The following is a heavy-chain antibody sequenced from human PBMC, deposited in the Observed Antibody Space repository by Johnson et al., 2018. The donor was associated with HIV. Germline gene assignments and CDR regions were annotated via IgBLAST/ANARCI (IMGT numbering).Heavy chain of an antibody. D-gene: IGHD1-26*01. CDR2: ISWNSGSI. J-gene: IGHJ3*02. CDR1: GFTFGDYS. Sequence: VQLVESGGGLVQPGGSLRLSCAASGFTFGDYSMQWVRQAQGKGLEWVSGISWNSGSIGYADSVKGRFTISRDNAKNSLYLQRNSLRAEATALYYSAKGVGATTNDAFDIWGKGTMVTVSS. CDR3: AKGVGATTNDAFDI. V-gene: IGHV3-9*01.